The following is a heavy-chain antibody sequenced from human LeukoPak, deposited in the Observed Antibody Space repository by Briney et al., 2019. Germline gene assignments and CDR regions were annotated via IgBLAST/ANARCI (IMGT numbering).Heavy chain of an antibody. CDR2: INPSGGST. V-gene: IGHV1-46*01. J-gene: IGHJ6*02. D-gene: IGHD2-2*02. CDR1: GYTFTSHY. Sequence: ASVKVSCKASGYTFTSHYMHCVRQAPGQGLEWMGIINPSGGSTSYAQKFQGRVTMTRNTSISTAYMELSSLRSEDTAVYYCARTCSSTSCYTYYYYYGLDVWGQGTTVTVSS. CDR3: ARTCSSTSCYTYYYYYGLDV.